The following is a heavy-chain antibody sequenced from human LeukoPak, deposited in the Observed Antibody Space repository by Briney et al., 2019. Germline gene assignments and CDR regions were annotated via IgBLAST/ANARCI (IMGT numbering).Heavy chain of an antibody. CDR2: ISYDERNK. CDR1: GFTFSSYG. J-gene: IGHJ4*02. V-gene: IGHV3-30*18. Sequence: GTSLRLSCAASGFTFSSYGMHWVRQAPGKGLEWVAVISYDERNKYYADSVKGRFAISRDNSKNTLYLQMNSPRAEDTAVYYCAKVFATATSQYYFDHWGQGTLVTVSS. CDR3: AKVFATATSQYYFDH.